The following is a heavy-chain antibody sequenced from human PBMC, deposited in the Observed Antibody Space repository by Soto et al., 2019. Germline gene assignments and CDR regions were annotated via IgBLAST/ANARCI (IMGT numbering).Heavy chain of an antibody. J-gene: IGHJ3*02. CDR1: GGSISSGGYY. CDR2: IYYSGST. V-gene: IGHV4-31*03. Sequence: SETLSLTCTVSGGSISSGGYYWSWIRQHPGKGLEWIGYIYYSGSTYYNPSLKSRVTISVDTSKNQFSLKLSSVTAADTAVYYCARERTNYYGSGSYLDAFDIWGQGTMVTVSS. D-gene: IGHD3-10*01. CDR3: ARERTNYYGSGSYLDAFDI.